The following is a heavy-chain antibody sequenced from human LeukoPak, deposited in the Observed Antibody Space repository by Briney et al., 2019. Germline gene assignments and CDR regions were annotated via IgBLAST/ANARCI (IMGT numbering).Heavy chain of an antibody. V-gene: IGHV3-20*01. CDR1: GFTFDDFG. D-gene: IGHD6-19*01. J-gene: IGHJ4*02. CDR3: ARGVAYSSGGGFDY. Sequence: GGSLRLSCAASGFTFDDFGMNWVRHAPGKGLEWVSAISWDGGGTGYAESVKGRFTRSRDSAKNSLYLQINGLRAEDAALYDCARGVAYSSGGGFDYWGQGTLVTGSS. CDR2: ISWDGGGT.